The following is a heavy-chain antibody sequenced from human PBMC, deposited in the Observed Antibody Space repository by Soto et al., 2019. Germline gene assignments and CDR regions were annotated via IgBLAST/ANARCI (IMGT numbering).Heavy chain of an antibody. CDR2: IYYSGST. Sequence: TSETLSLTCTVSGGSISSGDYYWSWIRQPPGKGLEWIGYIYYSGSTHYNPSLKSRVTISVDTSKNQFSLKLSSVTAAGTAVYYCARGGFITMIVVVTDAFDIWGQGTMVTVSS. J-gene: IGHJ3*02. CDR1: GGSISSGDYY. D-gene: IGHD3-22*01. V-gene: IGHV4-30-4*01. CDR3: ARGGFITMIVVVTDAFDI.